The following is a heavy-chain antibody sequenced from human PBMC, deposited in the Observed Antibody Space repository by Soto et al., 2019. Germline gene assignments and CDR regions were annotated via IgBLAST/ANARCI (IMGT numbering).Heavy chain of an antibody. J-gene: IGHJ4*02. CDR1: GYTFTSYA. CDR3: ARAVAVPADFDY. CDR2: INASNGNT. Sequence: ASVKVSCKASGYTFTSYAMNWVRQAPGQRLEWMGWINASNGNTKYSQKFQGRVTITRDTSASTAYMEQSSLRSEDTAVYYCARAVAVPADFDYWGQGTLITVSS. D-gene: IGHD6-19*01. V-gene: IGHV1-3*01.